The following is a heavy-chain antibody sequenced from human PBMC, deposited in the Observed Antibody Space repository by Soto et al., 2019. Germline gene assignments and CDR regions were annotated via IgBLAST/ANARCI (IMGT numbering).Heavy chain of an antibody. Sequence: ASVKVSCKASGYIFVNYGIAWVRQAPGQGLEWMGWISPYTGNTHSATKVQGRLTMTTDTSTSAAYMDLGSLTSDDTAVYYCVMVDNYVTPTPQDVWGQGTTVTVSS. CDR2: ISPYTGNT. J-gene: IGHJ6*02. CDR1: GYIFVNYG. D-gene: IGHD3-16*01. CDR3: VMVDNYVTPTPQDV. V-gene: IGHV1-18*01.